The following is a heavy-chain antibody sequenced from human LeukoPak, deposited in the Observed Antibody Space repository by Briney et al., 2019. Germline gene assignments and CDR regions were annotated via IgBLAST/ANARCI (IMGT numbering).Heavy chain of an antibody. Sequence: GGSLRLSCAASGFTFSSYEMNWVRQAPGKGLEWVSYISSSDSTIYYADSVKGRFTISRDNAKNSLYLQMNSLRAEDTAVYYCARQLRYFDWLLGGFDYWGQGTLVTVSS. CDR2: ISSSDSTI. V-gene: IGHV3-48*03. CDR3: ARQLRYFDWLLGGFDY. J-gene: IGHJ4*02. D-gene: IGHD3-9*01. CDR1: GFTFSSYE.